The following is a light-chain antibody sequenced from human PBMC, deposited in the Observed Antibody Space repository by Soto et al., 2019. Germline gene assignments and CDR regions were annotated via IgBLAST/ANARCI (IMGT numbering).Light chain of an antibody. CDR1: QSVRSK. V-gene: IGKV3-15*01. Sequence: IVLTQSPATLSVSPGERATLSCRASQSVRSKLAWYQHKPGQAPRLLIYGASTRATGIPARFSGSGSGTDFTLTISSLQSEDFAVYYCQEYDNWPSMYTFGQGTKVDI. J-gene: IGKJ2*01. CDR3: QEYDNWPSMYT. CDR2: GAS.